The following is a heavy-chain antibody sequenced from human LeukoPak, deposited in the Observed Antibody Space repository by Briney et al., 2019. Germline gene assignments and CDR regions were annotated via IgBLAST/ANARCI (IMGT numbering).Heavy chain of an antibody. CDR1: GGSIRGYY. CDR2: IYYSGST. CDR3: AVGATHYYMDV. V-gene: IGHV4-59*08. J-gene: IGHJ6*03. D-gene: IGHD3-16*01. Sequence: SETLSLTCTVSGGSIRGYYWSWVRQPPGKGLEWIAYIYYSGSTHYNPSLKSRVTISLDTSKNQFSLRLSSVTAADTAVYYCAVGATHYYMDVWGKGTTVTVSS.